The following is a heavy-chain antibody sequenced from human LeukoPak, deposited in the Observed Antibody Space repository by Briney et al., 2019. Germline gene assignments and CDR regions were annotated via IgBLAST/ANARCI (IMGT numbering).Heavy chain of an antibody. V-gene: IGHV3-73*01. J-gene: IGHJ4*02. CDR1: GFTFGDYA. D-gene: IGHD1-26*01. CDR2: IRSKANSYAT. CDR3: TRSIVVATTGY. Sequence: GGSLRLSCTASGFTFGDYAMSWFRQAPGKGLEWVGFIRSKANSYATAYAASVKGRFTISRDDSKNTAYLQMNSLKTEDTAVYYCTRSIVVATTGYWGQGTLVTVSS.